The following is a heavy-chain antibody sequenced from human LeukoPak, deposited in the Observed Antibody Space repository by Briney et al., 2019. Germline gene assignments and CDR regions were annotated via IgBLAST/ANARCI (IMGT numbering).Heavy chain of an antibody. J-gene: IGHJ4*02. V-gene: IGHV4-30-4*01. Sequence: SETLSLTCTVSGDSINSGDYIWTWIRQPPGKGLEWIGRFHHGGSPSYNPSLQSRVTISADTSKNQFSLNLRSVSDADTAVYFCARGLPSDKIDYWGQGNLVTVSS. D-gene: IGHD3-9*01. CDR2: FHHGGSP. CDR3: ARGLPSDKIDY. CDR1: GDSINSGDYI.